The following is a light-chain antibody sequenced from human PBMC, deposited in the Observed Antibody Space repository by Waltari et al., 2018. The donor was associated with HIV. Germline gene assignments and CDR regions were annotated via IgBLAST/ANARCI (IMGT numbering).Light chain of an antibody. CDR3: QQYSTWPS. CDR1: QTIGTF. V-gene: IGKV3-15*01. CDR2: AAS. J-gene: IGKJ1*01. Sequence: EMVLTQFPPTLSVSQGERATLSCRASQTIGTFLAWYQQTPGQPPRLLIYAASTRATGIPARFSGSGSGAEFTLTISSLQSDDFASYYCQQYSTWPSFGQGTKVEIK.